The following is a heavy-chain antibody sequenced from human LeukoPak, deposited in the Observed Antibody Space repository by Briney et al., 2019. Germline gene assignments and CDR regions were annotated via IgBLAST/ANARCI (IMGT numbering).Heavy chain of an antibody. D-gene: IGHD4-23*01. Sequence: GASVKVSCKASGGTFSSHDISWVRQAPGQGLEWMGGITPMFGTAVYAQKFQGRVTITAVESMSTAYMELSSLRSEDTAIYYCARGWLAETTVVTPYNYWGQGTLATVSS. J-gene: IGHJ4*02. CDR3: ARGWLAETTVVTPYNY. V-gene: IGHV1-69*13. CDR2: ITPMFGTA. CDR1: GGTFSSHD.